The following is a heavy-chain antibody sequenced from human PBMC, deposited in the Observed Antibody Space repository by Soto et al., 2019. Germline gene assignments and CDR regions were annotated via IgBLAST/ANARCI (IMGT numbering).Heavy chain of an antibody. Sequence: PSETLSLTCTVSGGSISSGGYYWSWIRQHPGKGLEWIGYISYSGSTYYNPSLESRVTISVDRSKNQFSLTLSSVTAADTAVYYCARGPPHHYWGQGTLVTVSS. CDR2: ISYSGST. J-gene: IGHJ4*02. CDR1: GGSISSGGYY. CDR3: ARGPPHHY. V-gene: IGHV4-31*03.